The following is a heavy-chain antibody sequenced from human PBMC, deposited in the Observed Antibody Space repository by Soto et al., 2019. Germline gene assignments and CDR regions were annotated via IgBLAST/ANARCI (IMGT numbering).Heavy chain of an antibody. V-gene: IGHV4-30-2*01. Sequence: SETLSLTCAVSGGSISSGGYSWSWIRQPPGKGLEWIGYIYHSGSTYYNPSLKSRVTISVDRSKNQFSLKLSSVTAADTAVYYCARQSKEQALDYWGQGTLVTVSS. CDR2: IYHSGST. J-gene: IGHJ4*02. CDR3: ARQSKEQALDY. D-gene: IGHD6-13*01. CDR1: GGSISSGGYS.